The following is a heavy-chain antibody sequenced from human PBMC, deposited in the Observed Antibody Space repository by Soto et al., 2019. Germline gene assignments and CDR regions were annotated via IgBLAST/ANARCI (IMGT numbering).Heavy chain of an antibody. J-gene: IGHJ4*02. Sequence: EVQLVESGGGLVKPGGSLRLSCAASGFNFSTYSLNWVRQAPGKGLEWVSSISSSATYIDYADSVKGRFTTSRDNPKISLYLQMNSLRAADTGVYYCASYVYYYPSSAYSGYWGQGTPVTVS. CDR2: ISSSATYI. V-gene: IGHV3-21*01. CDR1: GFNFSTYS. CDR3: ASYVYYYPSSAYSGY. D-gene: IGHD3-22*01.